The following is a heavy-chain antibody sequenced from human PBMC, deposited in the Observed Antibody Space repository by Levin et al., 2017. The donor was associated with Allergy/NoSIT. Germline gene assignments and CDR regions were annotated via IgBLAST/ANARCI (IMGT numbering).Heavy chain of an antibody. V-gene: IGHV2-26*01. CDR3: ARIFYSSSWYGGSGWLENWFDP. J-gene: IGHJ5*02. Sequence: SGPTLVKPTETLTLTCTVSGFSLSNARMGVSWIRQPPGKALEWLAHIFSNDEKSYSTSLKSRLTISKDTSKSQVVLTMTNMDPVDTATYYCARIFYSSSWYGGSGWLENWFDPWGQGTLVTVSS. D-gene: IGHD6-13*01. CDR1: GFSLSNARMG. CDR2: IFSNDEK.